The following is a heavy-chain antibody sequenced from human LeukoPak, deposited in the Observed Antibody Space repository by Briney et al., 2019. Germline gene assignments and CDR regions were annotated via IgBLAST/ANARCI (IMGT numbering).Heavy chain of an antibody. V-gene: IGHV1-3*01. CDR3: ARARAVSLRFDP. CDR1: GYTFTSYA. J-gene: IGHJ5*02. CDR2: INAGNGNT. Sequence: GASVKVSCKASGYTFTSYAMHWVRQAPGQRLEWMGWINAGNGNTKYSQKFQGRVTITRDTSASTAYMELSSLRSEDTAVYYCARARAVSLRFDPWGQGTLVTVSS.